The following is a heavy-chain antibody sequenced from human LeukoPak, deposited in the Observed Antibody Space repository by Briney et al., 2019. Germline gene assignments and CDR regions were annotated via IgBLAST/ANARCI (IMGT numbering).Heavy chain of an antibody. CDR1: GFTFAKYA. Sequence: GGSLRLSCAASGFTFAKYALNWFRHTPGKGLEWLPYISSTNDIYYADSVKGRFTISRDNAKQSLYLQMNSLRAEDTAVYYCARDDKWAFDYWGQGTLVTVSS. CDR2: ISSTNDI. D-gene: IGHD1-26*01. J-gene: IGHJ4*02. CDR3: ARDDKWAFDY. V-gene: IGHV3-69-1*02.